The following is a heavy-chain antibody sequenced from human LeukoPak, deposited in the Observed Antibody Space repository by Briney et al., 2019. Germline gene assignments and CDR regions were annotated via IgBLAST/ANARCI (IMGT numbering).Heavy chain of an antibody. CDR3: AREVSGYDYYCFDS. V-gene: IGHV3-23*01. Sequence: GGSLRLSCAASGFTFSSYAMSWVRQAAGKGLEWVSAISGSGGSTYYADSVKGRFTISRDNSKNTLYLQMNSLRAEDTAVYYCAREVSGYDYYCFDSWGQGALVTVSS. CDR2: ISGSGGST. CDR1: GFTFSSYA. J-gene: IGHJ4*02. D-gene: IGHD5-12*01.